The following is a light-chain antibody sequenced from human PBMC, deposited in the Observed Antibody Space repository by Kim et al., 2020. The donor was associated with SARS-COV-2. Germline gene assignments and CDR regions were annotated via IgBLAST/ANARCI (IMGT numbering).Light chain of an antibody. CDR3: QAWDNGTAVV. V-gene: IGLV3-1*01. CDR2: QDT. Sequence: SYELTQPPSVSVSPGQTASITCSGDELGDKYVFWYQQKPGQSPVLVIYQDTKRPSGIPERFSASNSGNTATLTISATQATDEADYYCQAWDNGTAVVFG. J-gene: IGLJ2*01. CDR1: ELGDKY.